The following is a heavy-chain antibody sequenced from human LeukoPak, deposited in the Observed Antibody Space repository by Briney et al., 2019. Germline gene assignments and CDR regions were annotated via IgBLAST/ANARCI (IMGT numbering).Heavy chain of an antibody. D-gene: IGHD3-9*01. CDR1: GYSLCRGYY. Sequence: PSETLSLTCAVSGYSLCRGYYWGWIRPPPGKGLEWTGSIYHSGSTYYNPSLKSRVTISVDTSKNQFSQKLSSVTATDTAVYYCARVGGYDILTGYYPLPFDYWGQGTLVTVSS. CDR2: IYHSGST. V-gene: IGHV4-38-2*01. J-gene: IGHJ4*02. CDR3: ARVGGYDILTGYYPLPFDY.